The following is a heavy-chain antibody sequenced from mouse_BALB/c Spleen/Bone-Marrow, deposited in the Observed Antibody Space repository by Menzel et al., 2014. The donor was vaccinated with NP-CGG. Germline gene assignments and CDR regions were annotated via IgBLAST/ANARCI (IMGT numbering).Heavy chain of an antibody. CDR2: IHPNSGNT. Sequence: QVQLQQSGSVLVRPGASVKLSCKASGYTFNSSWMHWAKQRPGQGLEWIGEIHPNSGNTNYNEKFKGKATLTVDTSSSTAYVDLSSLTSEDSSVYYCAREKIYGNYLWYFDVWGAGTTVTVSS. CDR3: AREKIYGNYLWYFDV. J-gene: IGHJ1*01. CDR1: GYTFNSSW. V-gene: IGHV1S130*01. D-gene: IGHD2-1*01.